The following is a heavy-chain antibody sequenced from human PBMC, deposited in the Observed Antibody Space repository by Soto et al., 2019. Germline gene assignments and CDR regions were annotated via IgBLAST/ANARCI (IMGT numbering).Heavy chain of an antibody. Sequence: EEQLVESGGALVQPGGSLGLSCAASGFTFNRFGMNWVRQAPGKGLEWISYISSASSTTQYAESVKGRFTISRDNVRDSLYLQMSSLRVEDTAVYYCARRPLWSGLSDYYYMDVWGKGTTVTVSS. J-gene: IGHJ6*03. D-gene: IGHD3-3*01. CDR1: GFTFNRFG. V-gene: IGHV3-48*01. CDR2: ISSASSTT. CDR3: ARRPLWSGLSDYYYMDV.